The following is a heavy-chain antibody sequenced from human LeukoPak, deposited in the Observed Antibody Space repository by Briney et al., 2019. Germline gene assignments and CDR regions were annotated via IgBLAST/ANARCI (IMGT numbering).Heavy chain of an antibody. Sequence: PGGSLRLSCAASGFTVRNNYMSWVRQAPGKGLEWVSSISSSSSYIYYADSVKGRFTISRDNAKNSLYLQMNSLRAEDTAVYYCARDRAHDYWGQGTLVTVSS. J-gene: IGHJ4*02. CDR2: ISSSSSYI. V-gene: IGHV3-21*01. CDR3: ARDRAHDY. CDR1: GFTVRNNY.